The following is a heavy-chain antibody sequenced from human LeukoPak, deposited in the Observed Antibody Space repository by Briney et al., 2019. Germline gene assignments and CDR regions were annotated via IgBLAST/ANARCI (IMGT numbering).Heavy chain of an antibody. Sequence: SVKVSCKASGGTFSSYAISWVRQAPEQGLEWMGGIIPIFGTANYAQKFQGRVTITADESTSTAYMELSSLRSEDTAVYYCARVTTVTTNWFDPWGQGTLVTVSS. J-gene: IGHJ5*02. V-gene: IGHV1-69*13. D-gene: IGHD4-17*01. CDR3: ARVTTVTTNWFDP. CDR1: GGTFSSYA. CDR2: IIPIFGTA.